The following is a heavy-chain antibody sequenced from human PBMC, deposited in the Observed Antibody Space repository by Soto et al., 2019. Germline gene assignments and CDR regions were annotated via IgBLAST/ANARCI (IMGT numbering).Heavy chain of an antibody. V-gene: IGHV3-33*01. CDR1: GFTFSSYG. D-gene: IGHD2-21*02. J-gene: IGHJ5*02. Sequence: GGSLRLSCAASGFTFSSYGMHWVRQAPGKGLEWVAVIWYDGSNKYYADSVKGRFTISRDNSKNTLYLQMNSLRAEDTAVYYCGGPTPAYCGGDCYADWFDPWGQGTLVTVSS. CDR2: IWYDGSNK. CDR3: GGPTPAYCGGDCYADWFDP.